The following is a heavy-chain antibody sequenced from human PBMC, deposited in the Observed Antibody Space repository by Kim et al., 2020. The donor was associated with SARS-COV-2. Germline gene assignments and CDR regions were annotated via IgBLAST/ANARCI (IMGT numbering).Heavy chain of an antibody. V-gene: IGHV4-4*07. CDR2: IYTSGST. D-gene: IGHD2-21*02. CDR1: GGSISSYY. J-gene: IGHJ2*01. CDR3: ARVGVRVTDQYFDL. Sequence: SETLSLTCTVSGGSISSYYWSWIRQPAGKGLEWIGRIYTSGSTNYNPSLKSRVTMSVDTSKNQFSLKLSSVTAADTAVYYCARVGVRVTDQYFDLWGRGTLVTVSS.